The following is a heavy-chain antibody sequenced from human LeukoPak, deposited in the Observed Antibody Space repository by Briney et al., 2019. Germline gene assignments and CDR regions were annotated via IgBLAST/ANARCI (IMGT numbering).Heavy chain of an antibody. Sequence: ASVKVSCKASGGTFSSYAISWVRQAPGQGLEWMGGIIPSLGTANYAQKFKGRVTITADKSTSTAYMELSSLRSEDTAVYYCARDRIAVAGRKYYYYMDGWGKGTTVTVSS. D-gene: IGHD6-19*01. CDR1: GGTFSSYA. V-gene: IGHV1-69*06. CDR2: IIPSLGTA. CDR3: ARDRIAVAGRKYYYYMDG. J-gene: IGHJ6*03.